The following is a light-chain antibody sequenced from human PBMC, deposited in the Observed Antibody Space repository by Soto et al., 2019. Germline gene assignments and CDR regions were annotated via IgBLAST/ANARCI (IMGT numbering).Light chain of an antibody. CDR2: EVT. CDR1: SSDIGAYNY. Sequence: QSVLTQPASVSGSPGQSITISCTGTSSDIGAYNYVSWYRQHPGEAPKLITYEVTHRPSGISSRFSGSKSGNTASLTISGLQAEDEADYYCSSYASDITHVFGGGTKLTVL. CDR3: SSYASDITHV. J-gene: IGLJ3*02. V-gene: IGLV2-14*01.